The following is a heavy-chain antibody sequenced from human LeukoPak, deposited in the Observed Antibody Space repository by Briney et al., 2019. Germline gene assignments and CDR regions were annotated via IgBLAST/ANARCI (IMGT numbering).Heavy chain of an antibody. J-gene: IGHJ2*01. CDR3: ARMEQWLAKVYWYFDL. V-gene: IGHV4-4*02. CDR2: IYHSGST. CDR1: GGSISSSNW. D-gene: IGHD6-19*01. Sequence: SGTLSLTCAVSGGSISSSNWWSWVRQPPGKGLEWIGEIYHSGSTNYNPSLKSRVTISVDKSKNQFSLKLSSVTAADTAVYYCARMEQWLAKVYWYFDLWGRGTLVTVSS.